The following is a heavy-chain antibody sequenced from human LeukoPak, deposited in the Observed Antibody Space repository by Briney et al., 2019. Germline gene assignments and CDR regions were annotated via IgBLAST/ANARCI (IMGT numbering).Heavy chain of an antibody. CDR3: AKDWEGYTHDLDY. D-gene: IGHD5-18*01. Sequence: GGSLRLSCAASGFTFSRHGMHWVRQAPGKGLEWVAVIWHDGSNQYYGDFVKGRFTISRDNSKNTLYLQMNSLRVEDTAVYYCAKDWEGYTHDLDYWGQGTLVNVSS. CDR2: IWHDGSNQ. CDR1: GFTFSRHG. V-gene: IGHV3-33*06. J-gene: IGHJ4*02.